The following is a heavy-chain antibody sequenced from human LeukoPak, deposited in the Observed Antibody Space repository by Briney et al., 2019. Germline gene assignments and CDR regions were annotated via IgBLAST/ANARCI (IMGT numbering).Heavy chain of an antibody. V-gene: IGHV7-4-1*02. CDR2: INTNTGNP. CDR3: ARDRGTYYDSSGYLLQLSQ. D-gene: IGHD3-22*01. J-gene: IGHJ4*02. CDR1: GYTFTSYA. Sequence: ASVKVSCKASGYTFTSYAMNWVRQAPGQGLEWMGWINTNTGNPTYAQGFTGRFVFSLDTSVSTAYLQISSLKAEDTAVYYCARDRGTYYDSSGYLLQLSQWGQGTLVTVSS.